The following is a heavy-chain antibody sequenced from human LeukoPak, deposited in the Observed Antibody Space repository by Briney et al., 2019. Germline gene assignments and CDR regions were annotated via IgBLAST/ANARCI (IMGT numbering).Heavy chain of an antibody. CDR2: ITGGSDST. J-gene: IGHJ4*02. CDR3: AKGSSGARPYFFDY. Sequence: PGGSLRLSCAASGFTFSSYVMSWVRQAPGKGLEWVSAITGGSDSTYYVDSVKGRFTISRDNSKSTLYLQMNSLRAEDTAVYYCAKGSSGARPYFFDYWGQGTLITVSS. CDR1: GFTFSSYV. V-gene: IGHV3-23*01.